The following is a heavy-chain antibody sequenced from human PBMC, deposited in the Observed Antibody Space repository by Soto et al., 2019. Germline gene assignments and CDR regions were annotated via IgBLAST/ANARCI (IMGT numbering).Heavy chain of an antibody. V-gene: IGHV4-39*01. J-gene: IGHJ6*02. Sequence: QLQLHESGPGLVKPSETLSLTCTVSGGSISSSSYYWGWIRQPPGKGLEWIGSIYYSGSTYYNPSLKSRVTISVDTSKNQFSLKLSSVTAADTAVYYCRVWDDDASFYYYYGMDVWGQGTTVTVSS. CDR2: IYYSGST. CDR3: RVWDDDASFYYYYGMDV. CDR1: GGSISSSSYY. D-gene: IGHD1-26*01.